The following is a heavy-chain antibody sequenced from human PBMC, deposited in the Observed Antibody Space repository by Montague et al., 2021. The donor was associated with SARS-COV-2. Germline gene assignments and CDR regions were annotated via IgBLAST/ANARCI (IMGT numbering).Heavy chain of an antibody. CDR3: ARGQNTCFIANCVNYFEV. Sequence: SETLSLTCEVSGGSISSYYWSWIRQSPGKGLEWIGYVHYTGSTTYNHPLQTRVTRTLDTTKNHFSLKLSSVTAAATAVYYCARGQNTCFIANCVNYFEVWGLGALVTVSS. J-gene: IGHJ4*02. D-gene: IGHD1-1*01. V-gene: IGHV4-59*01. CDR1: GGSISSYY. CDR2: VHYTGST.